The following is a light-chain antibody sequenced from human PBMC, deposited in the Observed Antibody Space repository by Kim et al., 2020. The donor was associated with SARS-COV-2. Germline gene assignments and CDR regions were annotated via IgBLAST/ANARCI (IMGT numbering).Light chain of an antibody. CDR3: STWDDSLCGRV. CDR1: SSSVGDYA. Sequence: QSVLTQPPSVSGNPGQTVTISCSGSSSSVGDYALGCYQQLPGMAPKIILYGGDQRRSWVPDRFSGFNAGTSASLGISWVLPGDDGDYFYSTWDDSLCGRVFGGGTRLTVL. CDR2: GGD. V-gene: IGLV1-44*01. J-gene: IGLJ3*02.